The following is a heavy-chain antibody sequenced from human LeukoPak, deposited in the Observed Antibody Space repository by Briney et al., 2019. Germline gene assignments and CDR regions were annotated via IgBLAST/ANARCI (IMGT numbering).Heavy chain of an antibody. CDR2: IDPSDSYT. Sequence: GESLKISCKGSRYSFTSYWINWVRQMPGKGLEWMGRIDPSDSYTNYRPSFQGHVTISADKSISTAYLQWSSLKASDTAMYYCARLDYDILTGYGNIDYWGQGTLVTVSS. CDR1: RYSFTSYW. CDR3: ARLDYDILTGYGNIDY. D-gene: IGHD3-9*01. J-gene: IGHJ4*02. V-gene: IGHV5-10-1*01.